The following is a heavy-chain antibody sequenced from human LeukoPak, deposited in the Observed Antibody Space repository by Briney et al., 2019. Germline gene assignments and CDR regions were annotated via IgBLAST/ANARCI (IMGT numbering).Heavy chain of an antibody. J-gene: IGHJ4*02. V-gene: IGHV3-48*01. CDR1: GFSFSSYS. CDR3: ARGYSSSDY. CDR2: ISGSNTTI. Sequence: GGSLRLSCAASGFSFSSYSMHWVRQAPGKGLEWVSFISGSNTTIYYADSVKGRFTVSRDNAKNSLYLQMNSLKAEDTAVYYCARGYSSSDYWGQGTLVTVSS. D-gene: IGHD6-13*01.